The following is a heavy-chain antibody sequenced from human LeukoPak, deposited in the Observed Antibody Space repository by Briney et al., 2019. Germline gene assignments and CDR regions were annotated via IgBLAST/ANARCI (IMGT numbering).Heavy chain of an antibody. CDR3: AKGRTAVRDTFDF. CDR2: MSGSTGTT. CDR1: GFPFSSYS. Sequence: PGGSLRLSCVASGFPFSSYSMSWVRQAPGKGLEWVSAMSGSTGTTAYAASVRGRFTISRDNSKNTLYLQMSSLRAEDTALYYCAKGRTAVRDTFDFWGQGTVVTVSS. J-gene: IGHJ3*01. V-gene: IGHV3-23*01. D-gene: IGHD1-1*01.